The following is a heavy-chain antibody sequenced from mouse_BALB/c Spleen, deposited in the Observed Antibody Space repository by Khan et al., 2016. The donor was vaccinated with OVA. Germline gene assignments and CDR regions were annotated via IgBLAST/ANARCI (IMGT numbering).Heavy chain of an antibody. Sequence: EVQLQESGGGLVKPGGSLKLSCEVSGFAFNSYDMSWVRQTPEKRLEWVATISSTGTYTYYPDSVKGRFTISRDTARNTLYLQMSSLRSEDTALYYCTRPSYYGNPWFTYRGQGTLGTVSA. J-gene: IGHJ3*01. CDR1: GFAFNSYD. D-gene: IGHD2-10*01. CDR2: ISSTGTYT. V-gene: IGHV5-9*02. CDR3: TRPSYYGNPWFTY.